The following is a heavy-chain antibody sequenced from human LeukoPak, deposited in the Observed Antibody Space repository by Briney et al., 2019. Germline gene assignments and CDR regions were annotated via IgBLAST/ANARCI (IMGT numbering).Heavy chain of an antibody. V-gene: IGHV4-39*07. Sequence: PSETLSLTCTVSGGSISSSSYYWGWIRQPPGKGLEWIGSIYYSGSTYYNPSLKSRVTISVDTSKNQFSLRLGSVTAADTAVYYCARVSGDQLLTFGYWGQGTLVTVSS. CDR2: IYYSGST. CDR3: ARVSGDQLLTFGY. D-gene: IGHD2-2*01. J-gene: IGHJ4*02. CDR1: GGSISSSSYY.